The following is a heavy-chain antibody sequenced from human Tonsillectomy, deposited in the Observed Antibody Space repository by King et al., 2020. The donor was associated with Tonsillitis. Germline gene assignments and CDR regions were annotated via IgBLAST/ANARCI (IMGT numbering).Heavy chain of an antibody. CDR2: ISTSGSST. J-gene: IGHJ4*02. V-gene: IGHV3-23*04. D-gene: IGHD2-2*01. Sequence: VQLVESGGGLAQPGGSLRLSCAASGFSFSSYAMSWVRQAPGKGLEWVSGISTSGSSTYHADPVKGRFTVSRDNSNNMLYLQMNSLRAEDTAIYYCAKVVQAYHLLYYFDSWGLGTLVTVSS. CDR3: AKVVQAYHLLYYFDS. CDR1: GFSFSSYA.